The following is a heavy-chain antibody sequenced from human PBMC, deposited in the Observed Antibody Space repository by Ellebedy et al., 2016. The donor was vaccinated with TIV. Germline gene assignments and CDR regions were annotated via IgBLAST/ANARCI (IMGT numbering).Heavy chain of an antibody. J-gene: IGHJ4*02. Sequence: GESLKISXAASGFAFSDYAMTWVRQAPGKGLQWVSSIRSFDDSTYYADSVKGRFTISRDNSKNTLYLQMNGLREEDTAVYYCAKGTLSVPAADDYWGQGTLVTVSS. CDR1: GFAFSDYA. D-gene: IGHD2-2*01. CDR3: AKGTLSVPAADDY. V-gene: IGHV3-23*01. CDR2: IRSFDDST.